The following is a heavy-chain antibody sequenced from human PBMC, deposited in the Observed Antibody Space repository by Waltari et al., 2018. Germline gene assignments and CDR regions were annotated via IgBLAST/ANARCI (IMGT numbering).Heavy chain of an antibody. D-gene: IGHD2-8*02. J-gene: IGHJ6*02. V-gene: IGHV4-34*02. CDR3: VRLEDCSGPGGNCYSGDSFALDV. Sequence: QVQLQQWGAGLLQPSETLSLTCAVYGGSFRGSYWGWIRPSPGKGLEWIGEINHAGNRNYNPSLRSRVTMLVDTSRSQFSLKLSSMTAADTALYYCVRLEDCSGPGGNCYSGDSFALDVWGQGTTVTVSS. CDR2: INHAGNR. CDR1: GGSFRGSY.